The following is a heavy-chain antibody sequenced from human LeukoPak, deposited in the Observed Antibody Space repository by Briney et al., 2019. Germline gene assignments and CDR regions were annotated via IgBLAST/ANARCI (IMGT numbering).Heavy chain of an antibody. V-gene: IGHV4-38-2*01. J-gene: IGHJ5*02. CDR3: ARGWNGFDP. CDR2: LYHSGTT. Sequence: PSETLSLTCDVPRYSISSGSYWGWIRQPPGKGLEWIATLYHSGTTYYNPSLKSRVTISVDTSKNQFSLKLSSVTAADTAVYYCARGWNGFDPWGQGTLVTVSS. CDR1: RYSISSGSY. D-gene: IGHD6-19*01.